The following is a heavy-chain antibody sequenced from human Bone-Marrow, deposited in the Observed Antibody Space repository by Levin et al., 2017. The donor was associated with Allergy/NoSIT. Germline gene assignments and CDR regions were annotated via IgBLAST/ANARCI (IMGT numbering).Heavy chain of an antibody. D-gene: IGHD2-15*01. V-gene: IGHV4-38-2*01. CDR1: DYSISSGFY. J-gene: IGHJ4*02. Sequence: SQTLSLTCAVSDYSISSGFYWGWIRQPPGKGLEWIGNIYHSGSTYYNPSLKSRVTISVDTSKNQFSLKVNSVTAADTAVYYCARTLGNCSGGSCSFYFDQWGRGSLVTVSS. CDR2: IYHSGST. CDR3: ARTLGNCSGGSCSFYFDQ.